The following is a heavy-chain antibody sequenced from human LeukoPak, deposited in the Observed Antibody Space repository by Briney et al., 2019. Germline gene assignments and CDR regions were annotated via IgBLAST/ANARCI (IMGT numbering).Heavy chain of an antibody. D-gene: IGHD4-17*01. J-gene: IGHJ5*02. CDR3: ARVTRSPFGWFDP. V-gene: IGHV3-48*03. CDR1: GFTFSSYE. Sequence: GGSLRPSCAASGFTFSSYEMNWVRQAPGKGLEWVSYISSSGSTIYYADSVKGRFTISRDNAKNSLYLQMNSLRAEDTAVYYCARVTRSPFGWFDPWGQGTLVTVSS. CDR2: ISSSGSTI.